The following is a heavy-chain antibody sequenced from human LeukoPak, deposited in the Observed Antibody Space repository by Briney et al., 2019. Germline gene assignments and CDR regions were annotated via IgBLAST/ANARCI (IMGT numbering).Heavy chain of an antibody. J-gene: IGHJ5*02. CDR3: ARQGPTYSSGWYLGNWFDP. CDR2: IYYSVST. V-gene: IGHV4-59*08. D-gene: IGHD6-19*01. CDR1: GGSISRYY. Sequence: PSETLSLTCTVSGGSISRYYWSWIRQPPGKGLEWIGYIYYSVSTNYNPSLKSRVTISVDTSKNQFSLKLSSVTAADTAVYYCARQGPTYSSGWYLGNWFDPWGQGTLVTVSS.